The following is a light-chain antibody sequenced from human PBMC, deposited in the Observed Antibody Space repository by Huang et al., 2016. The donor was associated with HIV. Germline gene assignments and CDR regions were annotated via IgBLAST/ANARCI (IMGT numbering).Light chain of an antibody. J-gene: IGKJ3*01. CDR1: QGIGNS. CDR2: SAS. CDR3: QTYDRAPLS. Sequence: DIRMTQSPSYLPAVVGDTVTITCRATQGIGNSVAWYRQTPGEVPELLVYSASYLQLGVPARFRGSGSGTHFTLTINGLQPDDFATYYCQTYDRAPLSFGPGTKVDFK. V-gene: IGKV1-27*01.